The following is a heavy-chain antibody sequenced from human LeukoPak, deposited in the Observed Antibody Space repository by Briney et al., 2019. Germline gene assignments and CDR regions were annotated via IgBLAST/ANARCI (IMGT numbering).Heavy chain of an antibody. D-gene: IGHD6-13*01. CDR1: GYTFTSYD. Sequence: ASVKVSCKASGYTFTSYDINWVRQATGQGLEWMGWMNPNSGNTGYAPKFRGRVTITRNISTSTAYMELSSLRSEDTAVYYCVRGGASSSWYFSPGAFDIWGQGTMVTGSS. CDR2: MNPNSGNT. V-gene: IGHV1-8*03. J-gene: IGHJ3*02. CDR3: VRGGASSSWYFSPGAFDI.